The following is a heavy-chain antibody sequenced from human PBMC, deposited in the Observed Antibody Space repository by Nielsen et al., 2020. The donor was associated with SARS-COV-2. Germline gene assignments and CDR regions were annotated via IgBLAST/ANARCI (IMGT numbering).Heavy chain of an antibody. D-gene: IGHD3-16*02. CDR2: ISSSGSYT. V-gene: IGHV3-11*06. J-gene: IGHJ4*02. CDR1: RLTFNDYY. Sequence: GGSLRLSCAASRLTFNDYYMTWIRQAPGKGLEWLSYISSSGSYTNYADSVKGRFIISRGNADNLLYLQMNSLRAEDTAVYYCARDRDMITFGGVIATSSGEIDYWGQGTLVTVSS. CDR3: ARDRDMITFGGVIATSSGEIDY.